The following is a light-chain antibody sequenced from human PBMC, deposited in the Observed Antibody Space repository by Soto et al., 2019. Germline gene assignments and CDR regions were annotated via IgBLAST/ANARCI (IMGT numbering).Light chain of an antibody. Sequence: DIQMTQSPSTLSASVGDRVTITCRASQSISSWLAWYQQKPGKAPNLLIYKASSLESGVPSRFSGSGSGTEFTLTIISLQPDDFATYYCQHDNSFPITFGQGTRLEIK. CDR2: KAS. CDR1: QSISSW. V-gene: IGKV1-5*03. CDR3: QHDNSFPIT. J-gene: IGKJ5*01.